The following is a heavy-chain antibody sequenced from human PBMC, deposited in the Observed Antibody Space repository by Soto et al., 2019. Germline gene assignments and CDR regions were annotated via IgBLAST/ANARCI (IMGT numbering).Heavy chain of an antibody. CDR3: ARFWRGPAAIYYYYGMDV. Sequence: PSETLSLTCTVSGGSISSGGYYWSWIRQHPGKGLEWIGYIYYSGSTYYNPSLKSRVTISVDTSKNQFPLKLSSVTAADTAVYYCARFWRGPAAIYYYYGMDVWGQGTTVTVSS. CDR2: IYYSGST. CDR1: GGSISSGGYY. J-gene: IGHJ6*02. V-gene: IGHV4-31*03. D-gene: IGHD2-2*01.